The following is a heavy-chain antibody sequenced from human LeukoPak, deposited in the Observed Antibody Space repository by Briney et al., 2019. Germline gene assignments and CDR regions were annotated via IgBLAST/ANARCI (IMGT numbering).Heavy chain of an antibody. J-gene: IGHJ4*02. D-gene: IGHD3-10*01. V-gene: IGHV3-23*01. CDR3: ARNYGSGSYYMGIDY. Sequence: GGSLRLSCAASGFTFNSYAMSWVRQFPGKGLEWVSGISAGGVTTYYADSVKGRFTISRDNAKNSLYLQMNSLRAEDTAVYYCARNYGSGSYYMGIDYWGQGTLVTVSS. CDR1: GFTFNSYA. CDR2: ISAGGVTT.